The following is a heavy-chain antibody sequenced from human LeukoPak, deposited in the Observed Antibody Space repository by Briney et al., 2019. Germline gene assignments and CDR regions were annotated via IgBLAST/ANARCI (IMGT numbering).Heavy chain of an antibody. CDR1: GDSVSSNSAA. D-gene: IGHD5-12*01. CDR2: TYYRSKWYN. Sequence: SQTLSLTCAISGDSVSSNSAAWNCIRQSPSRGLEWLGRTYYRSKWYNDYAVSVKSRITINPDTSKNQFSLQLNSVTPEDTAVYYCARAYVDIVATIMWVFDYWGQGTLVTVSS. J-gene: IGHJ4*02. V-gene: IGHV6-1*01. CDR3: ARAYVDIVATIMWVFDY.